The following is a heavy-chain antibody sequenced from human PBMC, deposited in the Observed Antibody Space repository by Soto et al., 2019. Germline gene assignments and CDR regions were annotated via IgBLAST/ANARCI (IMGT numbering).Heavy chain of an antibody. CDR3: TTDRDSSGYYAFDI. J-gene: IGHJ3*02. CDR2: IKSKTDGCTT. Sequence: GGSLRLSCAASGFTFSNAWMSWVRQAPGKGLEWVGRIKSKTDGCTTDYAAPVKGRFTISRDYSKNTLYLHMNSLKTYDTAVSYCTTDRDSSGYYAFDIWGQGTLVTVSS. D-gene: IGHD3-22*01. CDR1: GFTFSNAW. V-gene: IGHV3-15*01.